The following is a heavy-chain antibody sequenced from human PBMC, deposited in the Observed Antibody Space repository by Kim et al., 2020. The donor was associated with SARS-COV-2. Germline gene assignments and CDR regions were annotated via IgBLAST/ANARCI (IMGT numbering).Heavy chain of an antibody. CDR3: ARDAPSSHY. CDR2: GST. J-gene: IGHJ4*02. V-gene: IGHV1-46*01. Sequence: GSTSDAQKFQGRVTMTRDTSTSTVYMELGSLRSEDTAVYYCARDAPSSHYWGQGTLVTVSS.